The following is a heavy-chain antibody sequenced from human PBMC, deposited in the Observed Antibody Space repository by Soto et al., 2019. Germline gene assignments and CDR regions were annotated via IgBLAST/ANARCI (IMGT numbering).Heavy chain of an antibody. J-gene: IGHJ6*02. Sequence: GESLKISCAASGFTFSSYSMNWVRQAPGKGLEWVSSISSSSSYIYYADSVKGRFTISRDNAKNSLYLQMNSLRAEDTAVYYCAREAGSSSWYRPRYGMDVWGRGTTVTVSS. CDR2: ISSSSSYI. CDR3: AREAGSSSWYRPRYGMDV. D-gene: IGHD6-13*01. V-gene: IGHV3-21*01. CDR1: GFTFSSYS.